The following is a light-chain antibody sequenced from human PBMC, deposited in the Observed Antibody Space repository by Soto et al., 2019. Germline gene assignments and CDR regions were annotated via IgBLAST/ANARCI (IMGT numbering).Light chain of an antibody. J-gene: IGLJ1*01. CDR2: EVN. CDR1: SSDFGGYNY. V-gene: IGLV2-8*01. CDR3: SSYAGSSNV. Sequence: QSVLTQPPSASGSPGQSVAISCTGTSSDFGGYNYVSWYQQHPGKAPKLMIYEVNKRPSGVPDRFSGSKPGNTASLTVSGLQAEDEADYYCSSYAGSSNVFGTGTKVTVL.